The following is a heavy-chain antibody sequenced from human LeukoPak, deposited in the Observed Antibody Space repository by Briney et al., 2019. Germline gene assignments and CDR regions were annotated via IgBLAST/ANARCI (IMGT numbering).Heavy chain of an antibody. CDR1: GFTFSSYS. Sequence: GGSLRLSCAASGFTFSSYSMNWVRQAPGKGLEWVSAISGSGGSTYYADSVKGRFTISRNNSKNTLYLQMNSLRAEDTAVYYCAKHLNYYDSSGYYLFDYWGQGTLVTVSS. D-gene: IGHD3-22*01. CDR3: AKHLNYYDSSGYYLFDY. J-gene: IGHJ4*02. CDR2: ISGSGGST. V-gene: IGHV3-23*01.